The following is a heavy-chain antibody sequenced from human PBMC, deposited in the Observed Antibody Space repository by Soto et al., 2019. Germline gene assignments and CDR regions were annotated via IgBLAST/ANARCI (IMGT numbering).Heavy chain of an antibody. D-gene: IGHD3-10*01. CDR2: ISSDGSNK. Sequence: QVQLVESGGGVVQPGRSLRLSCAASGFTFSSYGMHWVRQAPGKGLEWVALISSDGSNKYYADSVKGRFTISRDNYKNTLYLQMNSLRAEDTAVYYCAKVRADYYYGSGPFDYWGQGTLVTVSS. V-gene: IGHV3-30*18. CDR3: AKVRADYYYGSGPFDY. J-gene: IGHJ4*02. CDR1: GFTFSSYG.